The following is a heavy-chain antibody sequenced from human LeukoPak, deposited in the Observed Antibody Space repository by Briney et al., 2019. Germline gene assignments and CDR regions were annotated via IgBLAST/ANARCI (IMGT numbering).Heavy chain of an antibody. Sequence: ASVKVSCKASGYTFTSYGISWVRQAPGQGLEWMGWISAYNGNTNYAQKLQGRVTMTTDTSTSTACMELRSLRSDDTAVYYCARDRFGMVRGVIGPVDAFDIWGQGTMVTVSS. CDR2: ISAYNGNT. J-gene: IGHJ3*02. CDR3: ARDRFGMVRGVIGPVDAFDI. D-gene: IGHD3-10*01. CDR1: GYTFTSYG. V-gene: IGHV1-18*04.